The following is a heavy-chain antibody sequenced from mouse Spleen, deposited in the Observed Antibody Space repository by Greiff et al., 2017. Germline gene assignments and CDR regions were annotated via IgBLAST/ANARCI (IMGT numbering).Heavy chain of an antibody. CDR3: ARTTDYAMDY. CDR2: IYPGSGNT. V-gene: IGHV1-76*01. Sequence: VQLVESGAELVRPGASVKLSCKASGYTFTDYYINWVKQRPGQGLEWIARIYPGSGNTYYNEKFKGKATLTAEKSSSTAYMQLSSLTSEDSAVYFCARTTDYAMDYWGQGTSVTVSS. J-gene: IGHJ4*01. CDR1: GYTFTDYY.